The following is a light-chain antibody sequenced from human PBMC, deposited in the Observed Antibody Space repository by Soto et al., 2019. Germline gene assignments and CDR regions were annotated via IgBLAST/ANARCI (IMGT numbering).Light chain of an antibody. CDR3: QQSYSAPYT. J-gene: IGKJ2*01. Sequence: DIQMTQSPSSLSASVGDRVSISCRTSQNIDRYLNWYQQKPGKAPQVLISSAASLQSGVPSRFSGSGSGTEFTLSISSLQPEDFATYFCQQSYSAPYTFGQGTRLEI. CDR2: SAA. V-gene: IGKV1-39*01. CDR1: QNIDRY.